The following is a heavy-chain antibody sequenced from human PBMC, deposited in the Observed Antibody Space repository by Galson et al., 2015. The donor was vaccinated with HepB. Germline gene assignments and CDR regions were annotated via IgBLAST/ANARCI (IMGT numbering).Heavy chain of an antibody. J-gene: IGHJ4*02. Sequence: SLRLSCAASGFTFSSYAMHWVRQAPGKGLEWVALISYDGSNEYYADSAQGRFTISRDNSKNTLFLQMNSLRPDDTAVYYCARNPRGYNYGFFDFWGQGTLVTVSS. CDR3: ARNPRGYNYGFFDF. CDR2: ISYDGSNE. V-gene: IGHV3-30*04. CDR1: GFTFSSYA. D-gene: IGHD5-18*01.